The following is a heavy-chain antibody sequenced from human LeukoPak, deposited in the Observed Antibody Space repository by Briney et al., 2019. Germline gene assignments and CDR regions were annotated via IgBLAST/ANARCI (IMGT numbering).Heavy chain of an antibody. D-gene: IGHD5-24*01. CDR1: GFTFSSYS. J-gene: IGHJ4*02. V-gene: IGHV3-48*01. CDR2: ISSSSSTI. CDR3: ARVPDEEREFDY. Sequence: GGSLRLSCAASGFTFSSYSMNWVRQAPGKGLEWVSYISSSSSTICYADSVKGRFTISRDNAKNSLYLQMNSLRAEDAAVYYCARVPDEEREFDYWGQGTLVTVSS.